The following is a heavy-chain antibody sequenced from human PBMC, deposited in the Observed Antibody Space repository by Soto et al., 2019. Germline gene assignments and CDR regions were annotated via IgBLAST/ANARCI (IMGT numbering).Heavy chain of an antibody. J-gene: IGHJ4*02. D-gene: IGHD5-18*01. CDR1: GFTFSNYA. Sequence: GGSLRLSCAASGFTFSNYAMSWVRQAPGKGLEWVSSISGSGGNTYDADSVKGRFTISRDDSKNTLYLQMNSLRVEDTAVYYCAKAQGYSYGSFDYWGQGTLVTVSS. CDR2: ISGSGGNT. CDR3: AKAQGYSYGSFDY. V-gene: IGHV3-23*01.